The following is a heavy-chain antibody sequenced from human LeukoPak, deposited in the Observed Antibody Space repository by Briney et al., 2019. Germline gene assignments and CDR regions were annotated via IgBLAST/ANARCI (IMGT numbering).Heavy chain of an antibody. CDR3: ARRESRYYYAY. CDR1: GGSISSSSYY. J-gene: IGHJ4*02. V-gene: IGHV4-39*01. Sequence: SETLSLTCTVSGGSISSSSYYWGWIRQPPGKGLEWIGSIYYSGSTYYNPSLTSRVTISVDTSKNQFSLKLSSVTAADTAVYYCARRESRYYYAYWGQGTLVTVSS. CDR2: IYYSGST. D-gene: IGHD3-10*01.